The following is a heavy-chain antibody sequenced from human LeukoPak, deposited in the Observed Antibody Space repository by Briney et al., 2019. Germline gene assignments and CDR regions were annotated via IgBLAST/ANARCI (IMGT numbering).Heavy chain of an antibody. D-gene: IGHD4-23*01. CDR2: TYYRSKWYN. J-gene: IGHJ4*02. CDR3: ARDSPPPEGPLGVVTFDY. V-gene: IGHV6-1*01. CDR1: GDSVSSNSAA. Sequence: SQTLSLTCAISGDSVSSNSAAWNWIRQSPSRGLQWLGRTYYRSKWYNDYAVSVKSRITINPDTSKNQFSLQLNSVTPEDTAVYYCARDSPPPEGPLGVVTFDYWGQGTLVTVSS.